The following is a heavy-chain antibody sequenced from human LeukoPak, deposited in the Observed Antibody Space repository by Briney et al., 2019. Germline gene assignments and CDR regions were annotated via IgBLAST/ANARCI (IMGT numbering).Heavy chain of an antibody. CDR1: GFSFSIYA. J-gene: IGHJ5*02. Sequence: GGSLRLSCAASGFSFSIYAMSWVRQAPGKGLEWVSTVSDSSGSTYYADSVKGRFTISRDNSKNTLYLQMHSLRADDTAVYYCAKGGIAVFSPWGQGTLVTVSS. CDR3: AKGGIAVFSP. V-gene: IGHV3-23*01. D-gene: IGHD6-19*01. CDR2: VSDSSGST.